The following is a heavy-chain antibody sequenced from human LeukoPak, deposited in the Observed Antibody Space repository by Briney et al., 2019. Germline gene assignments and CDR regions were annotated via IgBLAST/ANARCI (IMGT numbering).Heavy chain of an antibody. CDR1: GFTLSNYA. CDR2: ISYSSGSI. J-gene: IGHJ2*01. D-gene: IGHD2-21*02. V-gene: IGHV3-23*01. CDR3: AKDVLRLNYGYFDL. Sequence: GGSLRLSCAASGFTLSNYAVSWVRQAPGKGPEWVAGISYSSGSIYYSDSVKGRFTISRDNSKNTLYLQMNSLRADDTAVYYCAKDVLRLNYGYFDLWGRGTLVSVSS.